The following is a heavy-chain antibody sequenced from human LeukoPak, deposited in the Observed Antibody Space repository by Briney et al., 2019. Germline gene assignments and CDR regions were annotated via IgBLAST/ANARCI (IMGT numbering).Heavy chain of an antibody. CDR1: GYTFTSYD. CDR3: ARVSFYYYGMDV. J-gene: IGHJ6*02. Sequence: ASVKVSCKASGYTFTSYDINWVRQATGHGLEWMGWMNPNSGNTGYAQKFQGRVTMTRNTSISTAYMELSSLRSEDTAVYYCARVSFYYYGMDVWGQGTTVTVSS. V-gene: IGHV1-8*01. CDR2: MNPNSGNT.